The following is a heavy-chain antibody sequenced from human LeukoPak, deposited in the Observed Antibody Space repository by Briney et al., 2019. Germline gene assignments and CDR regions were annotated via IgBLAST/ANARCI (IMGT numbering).Heavy chain of an antibody. Sequence: SETLSLTCTVSGGSISSSNYYWGWIRQPPGKGLEWIGSIYYSGSTSYNPSLKSRVTISVDTSKNQFSLKLDSVTAADTAVYYCARTASDSGTSYFDYWGQGTLVTVSS. D-gene: IGHD1-26*01. V-gene: IGHV4-39*01. CDR1: GGSISSSNYY. J-gene: IGHJ4*02. CDR2: IYYSGST. CDR3: ARTASDSGTSYFDY.